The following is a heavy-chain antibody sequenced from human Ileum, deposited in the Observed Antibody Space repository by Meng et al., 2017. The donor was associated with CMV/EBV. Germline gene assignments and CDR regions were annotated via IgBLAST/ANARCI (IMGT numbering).Heavy chain of an antibody. CDR1: GFTFSIYG. J-gene: IGHJ1*01. CDR3: AKGGPVAPDPRYFQH. CDR2: IWYDGSHK. Sequence: GESLKISCAASGFTFSIYGMHWVRQAPGKGLEWVAFIWYDGSHKYYADSVKGRFTISRDNSKNTLYLQMNSLRAEDTAVYYCAKGGPVAPDPRYFQHWGQGTLVTVSS. D-gene: IGHD1-14*01. V-gene: IGHV3-33*03.